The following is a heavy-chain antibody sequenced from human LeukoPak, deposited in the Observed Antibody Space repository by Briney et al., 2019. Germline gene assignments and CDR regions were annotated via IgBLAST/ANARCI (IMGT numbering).Heavy chain of an antibody. CDR1: GYTFTSYG. CDR3: ARVYYYDSSGYYFLHPFDY. CDR2: ISAYNGNT. J-gene: IGHJ4*02. D-gene: IGHD3-22*01. Sequence: ASVKVSCKASGYTFTSYGISWVRQAPGQGLEWMGWISAYNGNTNYAQKLQGRVTMTTDTSTSTAYMELRSLRSDDTAVYYCARVYYYDSSGYYFLHPFDYWGQGTLVTVSS. V-gene: IGHV1-18*01.